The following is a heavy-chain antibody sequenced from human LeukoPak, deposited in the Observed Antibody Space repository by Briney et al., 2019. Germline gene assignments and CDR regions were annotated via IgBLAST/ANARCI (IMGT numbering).Heavy chain of an antibody. V-gene: IGHV3-23*01. D-gene: IGHD3-16*01. J-gene: IGHJ5*02. CDR1: GFTFSSYA. Sequence: GGSLRLSCAASGFTFSSYAMSWVRQAPGKGLEWVSAISGSGGSTYYADSVKGRFTISRDNSKNTLYLQMNSLRAEDTAVYYCARDPDSDNAWGWFDPWGHGTRVIVSS. CDR2: ISGSGGST. CDR3: ARDPDSDNAWGWFDP.